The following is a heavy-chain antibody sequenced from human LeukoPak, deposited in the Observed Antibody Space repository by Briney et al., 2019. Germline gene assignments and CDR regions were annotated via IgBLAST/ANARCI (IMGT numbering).Heavy chain of an antibody. V-gene: IGHV3-23*01. CDR3: ASDRTLALLYPNFDY. Sequence: GGSLRLSCAASGFTFSTYGMSWVRQAPGKGLEWVSAISGSGGSTYYADSVKGRFTISRDNSKNSLYLQMNSLRAEDTAVYYCASDRTLALLYPNFDYWGQGTLVTVSS. CDR1: GFTFSTYG. J-gene: IGHJ4*02. CDR2: ISGSGGST. D-gene: IGHD2-2*02.